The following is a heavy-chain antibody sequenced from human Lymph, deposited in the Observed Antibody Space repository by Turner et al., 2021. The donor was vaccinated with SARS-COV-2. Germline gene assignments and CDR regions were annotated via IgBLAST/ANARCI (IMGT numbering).Heavy chain of an antibody. D-gene: IGHD6-13*01. J-gene: IGHJ4*02. CDR1: GFTLSKAC. V-gene: IGHV3-15*01. CDR3: TTHSAPDY. Sequence: EVQLVESGGCVGKPGGSLIPSCAASGFTLSKACMTWVRKAPGKVVEWVGRIKTKTDGGTTDYAAPVKGRFTISRDESKNTLYLQMNSLKTEDTAVYYCTTHSAPDYWGQGTLVTVSS. CDR2: IKTKTDGGTT.